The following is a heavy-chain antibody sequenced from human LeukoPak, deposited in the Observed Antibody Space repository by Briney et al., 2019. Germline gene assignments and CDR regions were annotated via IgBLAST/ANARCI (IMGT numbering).Heavy chain of an antibody. CDR2: ISSSSSYI. CDR1: GFTFSSYS. Sequence: GGSLRLSCAASGFTFSSYSMNWVRQAPGKGLEWVSSISSSSSYIYYADSVKGRFTISRDNAKNSLYLQMNSLRAEDTALYYCAKDRTEGPATAILDYWGQGTLVTVSS. D-gene: IGHD2-2*02. J-gene: IGHJ4*02. V-gene: IGHV3-21*04. CDR3: AKDRTEGPATAILDY.